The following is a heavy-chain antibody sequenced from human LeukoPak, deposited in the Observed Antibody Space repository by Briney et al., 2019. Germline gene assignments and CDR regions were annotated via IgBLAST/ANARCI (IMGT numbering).Heavy chain of an antibody. CDR2: IRYDGSNK. CDR1: GFTFSSYG. V-gene: IGHV3-30*02. D-gene: IGHD3-3*01. Sequence: PGGSLRLSCAASGFTFSSYGMHWVRQAPGKGLEWVAFIRYDGSNKYYADSVKGRFTISRDNSKNTLYLQMNSLRAEDTAVYYCAKDFDRGFTIFGVAGEGRGQGTLVTVSS. CDR3: AKDFDRGFTIFGVAGEG. J-gene: IGHJ4*02.